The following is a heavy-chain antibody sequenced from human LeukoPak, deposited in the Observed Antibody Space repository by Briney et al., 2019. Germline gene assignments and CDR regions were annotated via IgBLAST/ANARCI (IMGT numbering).Heavy chain of an antibody. CDR1: GFTFSSYA. CDR3: AKGVGATIYYYYYMDV. D-gene: IGHD1-26*01. Sequence: PGGSLRLSCAASGFTFSSYAMSWVRQAPGKGLEWVSAISGSGGSTYYAGSVKGRFTISRDNSKNTLYLQMNSLRAEDTAVYYCAKGVGATIYYYYYMDVWGKGTTVTVSS. V-gene: IGHV3-23*01. J-gene: IGHJ6*03. CDR2: ISGSGGST.